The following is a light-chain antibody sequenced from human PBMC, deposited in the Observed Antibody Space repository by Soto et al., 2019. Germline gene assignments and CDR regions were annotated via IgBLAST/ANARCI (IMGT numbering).Light chain of an antibody. J-gene: IGKJ1*01. CDR1: QDIKKF. CDR2: AAS. Sequence: DIQMTQSPSSLSASLGDSVTITCRASQDIKKFLAWYQQRPGEVPKVLIYAASSLRSGVPTRFSGTGSGTAFTFTIHILQTEDVETYYCHKYDRAPATFGQGTKVDVK. CDR3: HKYDRAPAT. V-gene: IGKV1-27*01.